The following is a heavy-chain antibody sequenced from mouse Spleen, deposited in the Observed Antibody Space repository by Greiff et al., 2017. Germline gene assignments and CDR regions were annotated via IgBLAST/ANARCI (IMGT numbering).Heavy chain of an antibody. J-gene: IGHJ4*01. Sequence: EVQLQESGPELVKPGASVKIPCKASGYTFTDYNMDWVKQSHGKSLEWIGDINPNNGGTIYNQKFKGKATLTVDKSSSTAYMELRSLTSEDTAVYYCARSSSSTAHYAMDYWGQGTSVTVSS. V-gene: IGHV1-18*01. D-gene: IGHD1-2*01. CDR2: INPNNGGT. CDR1: GYTFTDYN. CDR3: ARSSSSTAHYAMDY.